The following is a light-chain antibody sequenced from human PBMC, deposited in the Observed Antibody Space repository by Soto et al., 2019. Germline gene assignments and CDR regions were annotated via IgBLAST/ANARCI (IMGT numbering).Light chain of an antibody. CDR2: GAS. CDR1: QSVSSSY. CDR3: PQYGSSPT. V-gene: IGKV3-20*01. J-gene: IGKJ5*01. Sequence: EIVLTQSPGTLSLSPGERATLSCRASQSVSSSYLAWYQQKPGQAPRLLIYGASSRATGIPDRFSGSGSGTDFTLTISRLEPEDFAVYYCPQYGSSPTYGQRTRLEIK.